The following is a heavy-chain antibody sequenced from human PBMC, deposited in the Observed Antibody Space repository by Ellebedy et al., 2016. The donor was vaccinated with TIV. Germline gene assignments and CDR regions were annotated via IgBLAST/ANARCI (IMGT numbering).Heavy chain of an antibody. D-gene: IGHD3-16*02. CDR3: AKKTPGEVIAAPES. CDR1: GFTFSIYG. V-gene: IGHV3-30*18. J-gene: IGHJ5*02. Sequence: GGSLRLXXAASGFTFSIYGMHWVRQAPGKGLEWVAVISFDGSNIYYADSVKGRFTISRDNSKNTLYLQMNGLTTEDTAVYFCAKKTPGEVIAAPESWGQGTLVTVSS. CDR2: ISFDGSNI.